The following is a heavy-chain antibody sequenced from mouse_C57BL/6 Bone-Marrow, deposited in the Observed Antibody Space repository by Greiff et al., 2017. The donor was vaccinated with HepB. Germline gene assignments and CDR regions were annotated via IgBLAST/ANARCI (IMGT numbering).Heavy chain of an antibody. Sequence: VKLVESGPGLVKPSQSLFLTCSITGFPITSGYYWIWIRQSPGKPLEWMGYITHSGETFYNPSLQSPISITRETSKNQFFLQLNSVTTEDTAMYYCAGPSHYYGSSWFAYWGQGTLVTVSA. CDR2: ITHSGET. CDR1: GFPITSGYY. V-gene: IGHV12-3*01. J-gene: IGHJ3*01. CDR3: AGPSHYYGSSWFAY. D-gene: IGHD1-1*01.